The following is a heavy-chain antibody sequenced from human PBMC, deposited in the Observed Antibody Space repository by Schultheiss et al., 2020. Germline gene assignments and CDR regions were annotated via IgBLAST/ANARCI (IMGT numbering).Heavy chain of an antibody. CDR2: ISSSSTTI. Sequence: GESLKISCAASGFTFSSYSMNWVRQAPGKGLEWVSFISSSSTTIHYADAVKGRFTISRDNSKNTLYLQMNSLRAEDTAVYYCARALYDGGWFDPWGQGTLVTVSS. CDR1: GFTFSSYS. V-gene: IGHV3-48*01. J-gene: IGHJ5*02. D-gene: IGHD1-1*01. CDR3: ARALYDGGWFDP.